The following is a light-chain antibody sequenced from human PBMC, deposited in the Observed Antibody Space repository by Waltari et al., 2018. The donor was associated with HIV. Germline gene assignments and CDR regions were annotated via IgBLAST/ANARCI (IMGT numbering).Light chain of an antibody. CDR1: HFSNNY. CDR2: QDR. V-gene: IGLV3-1*01. CDR3: QAWGNNTVV. Sequence: SYDLTQAPSLSVSPGPASKILRSGFHFSNNYESWYQHKPGQSPLLLIFQDRKRPSGIPERFSGSSSGNTATLTISGTQSVDEADYFCQAWGNNTVVFGGGTKLTVL. J-gene: IGLJ2*01.